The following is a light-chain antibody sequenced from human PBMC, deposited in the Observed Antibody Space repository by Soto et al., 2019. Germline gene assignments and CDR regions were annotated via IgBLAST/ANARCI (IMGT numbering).Light chain of an antibody. J-gene: IGKJ5*01. CDR2: AAS. CDR1: QSISTY. Sequence: DIQLTQSPSPLSASVGDRVAITCLASQSISTYSNWYQQKPGKAPKVLIYAASNLQSGVPPRFSGSGSGTDFTLTISSLQPEDVATYFCQQSYRTPITFGQGTRLEMK. V-gene: IGKV1-39*01. CDR3: QQSYRTPIT.